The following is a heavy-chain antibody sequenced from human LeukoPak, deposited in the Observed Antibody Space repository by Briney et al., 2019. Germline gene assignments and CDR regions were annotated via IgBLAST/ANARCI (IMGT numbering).Heavy chain of an antibody. CDR3: ARGASSSWYSSIDL. Sequence: SETLSLTCAVYGGSFRGYYWSWIRQPPGKGLEWIGEINHSGSTNYNPSLKSRVTISVDTSKNQFSLKLSSVTAADTAVYYCARGASSSWYSSIDLWGRGTLVTVSS. CDR2: INHSGST. D-gene: IGHD6-13*01. J-gene: IGHJ2*01. V-gene: IGHV4-34*01. CDR1: GGSFRGYY.